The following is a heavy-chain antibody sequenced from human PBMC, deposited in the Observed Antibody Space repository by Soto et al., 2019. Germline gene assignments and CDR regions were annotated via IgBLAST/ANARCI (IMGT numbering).Heavy chain of an antibody. CDR1: GFTFTSYG. V-gene: IGHV3-33*01. Sequence: QVQLVESGGGVVQPGRSLRLYCVVSGFTFTSYGMHWVRQAPGQGLEWVAVIWYDGSRKYYADSVKGRFTISIDIYKKTLYLEMDSLRAEDTAVYYCARDDTFYFVYWGQGTRVTVSS. CDR3: ARDDTFYFVY. CDR2: IWYDGSRK. D-gene: IGHD3-16*01. J-gene: IGHJ4*02.